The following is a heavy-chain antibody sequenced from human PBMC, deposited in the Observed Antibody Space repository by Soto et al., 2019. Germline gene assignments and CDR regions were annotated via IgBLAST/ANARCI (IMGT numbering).Heavy chain of an antibody. V-gene: IGHV1-18*01. CDR2: ISAYNGNT. D-gene: IGHD2-15*01. J-gene: IGHJ6*02. CDR1: GYIFTSYG. Sequence: ASVNVSCKASGYIFTSYGISWVRQAPGQGLEWMGWISAYNGNTNYAQKFQGRVTITADESTSTAYMELSSLRSEDTAVYYCARGGDCSDGSCSLYSGMEDWCQGTMVNVSS. CDR3: ARGGDCSDGSCSLYSGMED.